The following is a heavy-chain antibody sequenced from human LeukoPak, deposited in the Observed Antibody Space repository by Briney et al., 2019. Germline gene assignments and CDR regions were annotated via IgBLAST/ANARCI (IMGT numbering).Heavy chain of an antibody. CDR1: GDSISSYY. Sequence: SETLSLTCRGSGDSISSYYWSWMRQPAGKGLEWIGRIYSSGSTNYNPSFKSRVTMSVDTSKNQFSLKLSSVTAADTAVYYCARAQEGAADGTFHYYYYMDVWGNGTTVTVSS. V-gene: IGHV4-4*07. D-gene: IGHD6-13*01. J-gene: IGHJ6*03. CDR3: ARAQEGAADGTFHYYYYMDV. CDR2: IYSSGST.